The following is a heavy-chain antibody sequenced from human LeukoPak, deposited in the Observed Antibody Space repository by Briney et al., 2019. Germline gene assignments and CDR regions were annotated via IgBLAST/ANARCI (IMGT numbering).Heavy chain of an antibody. Sequence: AGGSLRLSCAASGFTFSSYSMNWVRQAPGKGLEWVSSISSSSSYIYYADSVKVRFTISRDNAKNSLYLQMNSLRAEDTAVYYCAVGDEFSSDDYWGQGTLVTVSS. V-gene: IGHV3-21*01. D-gene: IGHD3-16*01. CDR3: AVGDEFSSDDY. CDR2: ISSSSSYI. CDR1: GFTFSSYS. J-gene: IGHJ4*02.